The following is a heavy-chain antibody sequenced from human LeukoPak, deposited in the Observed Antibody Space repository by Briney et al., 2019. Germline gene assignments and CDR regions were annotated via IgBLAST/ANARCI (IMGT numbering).Heavy chain of an antibody. CDR3: AKVRTPDYYFDY. J-gene: IGHJ4*02. CDR2: ISYEGSNK. CDR1: GFTFSSYG. Sequence: GGSLRLSCAASGFTFSSYGMHWVRQAPGKGLEWVAVISYEGSNKYYADSVKGRFTISRDNSKNTLYLQMNSLRAEDTAVYYCAKVRTPDYYFDYWGQGTLVTVSS. V-gene: IGHV3-30*18.